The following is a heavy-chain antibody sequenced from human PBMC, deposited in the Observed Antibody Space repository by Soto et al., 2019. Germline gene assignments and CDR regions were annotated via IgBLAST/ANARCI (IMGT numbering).Heavy chain of an antibody. CDR1: GDSVSSNSAA. V-gene: IGHV6-1*01. CDR3: ARDHGGYGWGY. J-gene: IGHJ4*02. CDR2: TYYRSKWYN. Sequence: QVQLQQSGPGLVQPSQTLSLTCAISGDSVSSNSAAWNRIRQPPSRGLEWLGRTYYRSKWYNDYAVSEKSLITIIPGTTKNQFSLQLNPVTPEDTAVYYCARDHGGYGWGYWGQGTLVTVSS. D-gene: IGHD5-12*01.